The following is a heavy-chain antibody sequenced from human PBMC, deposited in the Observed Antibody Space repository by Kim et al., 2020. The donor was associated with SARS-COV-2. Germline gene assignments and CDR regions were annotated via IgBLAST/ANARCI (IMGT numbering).Heavy chain of an antibody. J-gene: IGHJ2*01. CDR2: IFSDGRT. Sequence: GGSLRLSCEPSGFSVRNTYLSWVRQAPGKGLEWVSLIFSDGRTFYADSVKGRFTVSKDNSKDTLYLQMNSLGAEDTAVYFCARAGYYDSSGHYF. CDR1: GFSVRNTY. D-gene: IGHD3-22*01. V-gene: IGHV3-66*01. CDR3: ARAGYYDSSGHYF.